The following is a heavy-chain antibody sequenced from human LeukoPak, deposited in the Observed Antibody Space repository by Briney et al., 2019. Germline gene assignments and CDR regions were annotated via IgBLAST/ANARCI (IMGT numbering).Heavy chain of an antibody. Sequence: GRSLRLSCAASGFTFSTYAIHWVRQAPGKGLEWVAVISYDGSNKYYADSVKGRFTISRDNSKNTVHLQMNSLRAEVTAVYYCAREEWYYFDYWGQGTLVTVSS. V-gene: IGHV3-30-3*01. J-gene: IGHJ4*02. CDR2: ISYDGSNK. CDR3: AREEWYYFDY. D-gene: IGHD3-3*01. CDR1: GFTFSTYA.